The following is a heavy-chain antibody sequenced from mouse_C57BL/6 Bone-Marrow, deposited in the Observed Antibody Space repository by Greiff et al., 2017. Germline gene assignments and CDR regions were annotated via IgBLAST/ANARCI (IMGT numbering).Heavy chain of an antibody. J-gene: IGHJ1*03. Sequence: VQLQQPGAELVMPGSSVKLSCKASGYTFTSYWMHWVKQRPGQGLEWIGEIDPSDSYTNYNQKFKGKSTLTVDKSSSTAYMQLSSLTSEDSAVYYCAREGLRRYFDVGGTGTTVTVSS. CDR2: IDPSDSYT. V-gene: IGHV1-69*01. CDR3: AREGLRRYFDV. D-gene: IGHD2-2*01. CDR1: GYTFTSYW.